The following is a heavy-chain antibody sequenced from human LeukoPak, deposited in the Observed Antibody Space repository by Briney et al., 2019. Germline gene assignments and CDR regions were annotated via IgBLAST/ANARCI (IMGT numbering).Heavy chain of an antibody. J-gene: IGHJ4*02. CDR1: GGSFSDFY. CDR2: INHSGGT. D-gene: IGHD6-19*01. CDR3: ARAPAGYSSGWFEMYYFDY. V-gene: IGHV4-34*01. Sequence: SETLSLTCAVYGGSFSDFYWSWIRQPPGKGLEWIGEINHSGGTNYNPSLKSRVTISVETSKKQVSLKLSSVTAADTAVYYCARAPAGYSSGWFEMYYFDYWGQGTLVTVSS.